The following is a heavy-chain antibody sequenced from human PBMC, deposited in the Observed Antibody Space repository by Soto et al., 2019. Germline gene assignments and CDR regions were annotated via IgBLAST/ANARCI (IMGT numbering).Heavy chain of an antibody. CDR3: ARRTGKWLDFDY. CDR1: RGSTNSGGYS. J-gene: IGHJ4*02. CDR2: IYHSGST. D-gene: IGHD3-22*01. V-gene: IGHV4-30-2*01. Sequence: PSETLSLTCAVSRGSTNSGGYSWSWIRQPPGKGLEWIGYIYHSGSTYYSPSLKSRVTISVDRSKNQFSLKLSSVTAADTAVYYCARRTGKWLDFDYWGQGTLVTVSS.